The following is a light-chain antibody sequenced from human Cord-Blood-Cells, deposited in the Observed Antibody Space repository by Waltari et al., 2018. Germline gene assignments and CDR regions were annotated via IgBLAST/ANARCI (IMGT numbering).Light chain of an antibody. CDR3: MQALQTPPWT. CDR2: LGS. V-gene: IGKV2-28*01. Sequence: DIVMTQSPLSLPVTPGEPASISCRSSQSLLHSNGYNYLDWYLQKPGQSPQLLIYLGSNQASGVPDRFSGSRSGTDFTLKISRVEAEDVGGYYCMQALQTPPWTFGQGTKVEIK. J-gene: IGKJ1*01. CDR1: QSLLHSNGYNY.